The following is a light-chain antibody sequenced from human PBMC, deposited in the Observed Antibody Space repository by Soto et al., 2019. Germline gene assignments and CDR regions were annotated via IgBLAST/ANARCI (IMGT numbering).Light chain of an antibody. CDR2: NVR. J-gene: IGLJ2*01. CDR3: SSYTNSGTVL. CDR1: SSDVGGYDY. Sequence: QSVLTQPASVSGSPGQSITISCTGTSSDVGGYDYVSWYQQYAGKAPKLTIYNVRNRPSGVSNRFSGSKSDNTASLTISGLQPEDEADYFCSSYTNSGTVLFGGGTKLTVL. V-gene: IGLV2-14*01.